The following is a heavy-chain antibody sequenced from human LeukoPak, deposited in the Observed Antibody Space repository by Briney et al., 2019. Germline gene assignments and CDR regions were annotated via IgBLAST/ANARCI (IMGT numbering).Heavy chain of an antibody. CDR1: GFTFRSFA. J-gene: IGHJ4*02. Sequence: PGGSLRLSCAASGFTFRSFAMSWVRQAPGKGLEWVSGISGSGGSTYYADSVKGRFTISRDNSKNTLYLQMNSLRAEDTAVYYCAKAQYYYDSSGYYNGPFDYWGQGTLVTVSS. CDR3: AKAQYYYDSSGYYNGPFDY. CDR2: ISGSGGST. D-gene: IGHD3-22*01. V-gene: IGHV3-23*01.